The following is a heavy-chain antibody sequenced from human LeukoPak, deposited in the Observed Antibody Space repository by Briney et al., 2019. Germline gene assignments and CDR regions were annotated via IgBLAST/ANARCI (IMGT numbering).Heavy chain of an antibody. CDR2: ISGSGGGT. CDR3: AKHKGAGSRYSYSMDV. CDR1: GFTFVTFA. D-gene: IGHD6-13*01. V-gene: IGHV3-23*01. J-gene: IGHJ6*03. Sequence: GSLTLSCAASGFTFVTFAMGWVRQPPGKGLEWVSTISGSGGGTYYADSVKGRFTISSDNSKNTVFLQINSVRAEDTAVYYCAKHKGAGSRYSYSMDVWGKGATVTVSS.